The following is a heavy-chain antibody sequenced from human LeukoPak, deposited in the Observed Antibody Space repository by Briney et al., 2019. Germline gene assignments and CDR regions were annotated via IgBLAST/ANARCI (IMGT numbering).Heavy chain of an antibody. CDR1: GFTFKFFG. D-gene: IGHD6-19*01. Sequence: PGGSLRLSCAASGFTFKFFGMNWVRQAPGKGLEWVSFIGGSSDGGGTHFADSVKGRFTISRDDSRNTLHLQMNNLRAEDTAVYYCARDVASASGWSVWAFDRWGQGTLVTVSS. V-gene: IGHV3-23*01. CDR2: IGGSSDGGGT. CDR3: ARDVASASGWSVWAFDR. J-gene: IGHJ4*02.